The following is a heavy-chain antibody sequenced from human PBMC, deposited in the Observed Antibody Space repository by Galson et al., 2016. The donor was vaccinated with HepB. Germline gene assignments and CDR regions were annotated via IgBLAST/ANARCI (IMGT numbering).Heavy chain of an antibody. CDR3: ASVRGGCSSTSCYIDS. CDR2: SYHGGST. J-gene: IGHJ4*02. Sequence: SETLSLTCAVSGASISSNNWWTWVRQSPGKGLEWIGESYHGGSTYYNPSLESRLSISLDKSKNQFSLRLSSVTAADTAVYFCASVRGGCSSTSCYIDSWGQGTLVTVSS. CDR1: GASISSNNW. V-gene: IGHV4-4*02. D-gene: IGHD2-2*01.